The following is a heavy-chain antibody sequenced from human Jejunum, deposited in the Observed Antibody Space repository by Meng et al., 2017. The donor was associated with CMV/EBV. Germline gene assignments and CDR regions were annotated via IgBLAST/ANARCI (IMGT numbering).Heavy chain of an antibody. V-gene: IGHV3-30-3*01. CDR1: GFIFRNYA. CDR3: ARDKWGNHYFDE. D-gene: IGHD7-27*01. J-gene: IGHJ4*02. Sequence: VQLVEFGXXXXXPXRSXTLSCAASGFIFRNYAMYWVRQAPGKGLEWVAVMSFDGSNKYYADSVKGRFTISRDNSKNTLFLQMNSLRTEDTAVYYCARDKWGNHYFDEWGQGTLVTVSS. CDR2: MSFDGSNK.